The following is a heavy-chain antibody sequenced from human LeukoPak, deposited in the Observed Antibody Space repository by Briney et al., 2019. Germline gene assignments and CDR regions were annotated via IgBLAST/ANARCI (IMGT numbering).Heavy chain of an antibody. Sequence: SGGSLRLSCAASEFTFSTYGMHWVRQAPGKRLEWVAVISYDGSYKFYADSVKGRFTISRDNSKSTLYLQMNSLRAEDTAVYYCAKDRYSGLNTIDYWGQGTLVTVSS. CDR2: ISYDGSYK. CDR3: AKDRYSGLNTIDY. D-gene: IGHD6-13*01. CDR1: EFTFSTYG. V-gene: IGHV3-30*18. J-gene: IGHJ4*02.